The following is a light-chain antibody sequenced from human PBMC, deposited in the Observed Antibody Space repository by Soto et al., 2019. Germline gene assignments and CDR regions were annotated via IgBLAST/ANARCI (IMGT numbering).Light chain of an antibody. CDR1: SSEVGLYHF. CDR3: CLYGGML. J-gene: IGLJ2*01. CDR2: EAS. V-gene: IGLV2-23*01. Sequence: QSALTQPASVSGSPGQSITISCTGTSSEVGLYHFVSWHQQHPGKAPKLIIYEASKRPSGVPNRFSGSKSDYAASLTISGLQADDEADYYCCLYGGMLFGGGTKLTVL.